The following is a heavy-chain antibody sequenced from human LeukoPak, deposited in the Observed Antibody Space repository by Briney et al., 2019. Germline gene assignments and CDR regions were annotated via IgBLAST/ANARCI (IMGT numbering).Heavy chain of an antibody. CDR3: AKTLLKGRYSYGELDY. CDR1: GFLFSSFE. J-gene: IGHJ4*02. V-gene: IGHV3-48*03. Sequence: GGSLRLSCAASGFLFSSFEVNWVRQAPGKGLEWVSYISSSGITIYYADSVKGRFTISRDNSKNTLYLQMNSLRAEDTAVYYCAKTLLKGRYSYGELDYWGQGTLVTVSS. CDR2: ISSSGITI. D-gene: IGHD5-18*01.